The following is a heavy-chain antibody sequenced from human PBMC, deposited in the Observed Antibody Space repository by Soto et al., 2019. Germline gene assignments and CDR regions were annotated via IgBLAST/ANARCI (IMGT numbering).Heavy chain of an antibody. D-gene: IGHD4-4*01. CDR1: GFTFSNNA. CDR2: ISYDGRVI. V-gene: IGHV3-30*18. CDR3: AQDRATNYALDY. Sequence: QGQLVESGGGVVQPGRSLRLSCGGYGFTFSNNAMHWVRQAPGKGLERVAFISYDGRVIYYADSVKGRFTISRDNSKNTLYLQMNSLRAEDTAVYYCAQDRATNYALDYWGQGTLVTVSS. J-gene: IGHJ4*02.